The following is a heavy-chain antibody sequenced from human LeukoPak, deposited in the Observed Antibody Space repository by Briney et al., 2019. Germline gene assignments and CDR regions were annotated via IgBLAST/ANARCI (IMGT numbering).Heavy chain of an antibody. Sequence: GASVKVSCKASGYTFTSYYMHWVRQGPGQGLEWMGIINPSGGSTSYAQKFQGRVTMTRDTSTSTVYMELRSLRSDDTAVYFCARGDSSSWYNFDSWGQGTLVTVSS. D-gene: IGHD6-13*01. CDR1: GYTFTSYY. V-gene: IGHV1-46*01. CDR3: ARGDSSSWYNFDS. J-gene: IGHJ4*02. CDR2: INPSGGST.